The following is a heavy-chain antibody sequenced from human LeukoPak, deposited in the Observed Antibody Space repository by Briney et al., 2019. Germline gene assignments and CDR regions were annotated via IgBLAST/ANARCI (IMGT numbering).Heavy chain of an antibody. Sequence: GGSLRLSRAASGFTFSSYAMSWVRQAPGKGLEWVSAISGSGGSAYYADSVKGRFTISRDNSKNTLYLQMNSLRAEDTAVYYCAKGSPGYYGSGSYFDYWGQGTLVTVSS. V-gene: IGHV3-23*01. CDR1: GFTFSSYA. J-gene: IGHJ4*02. CDR2: ISGSGGSA. CDR3: AKGSPGYYGSGSYFDY. D-gene: IGHD3-10*01.